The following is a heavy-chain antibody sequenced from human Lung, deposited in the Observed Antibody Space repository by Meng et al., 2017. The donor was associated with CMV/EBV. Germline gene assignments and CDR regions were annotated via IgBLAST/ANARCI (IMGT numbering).Heavy chain of an antibody. V-gene: IGHV3-7*01. CDR2: INPDGSDN. CDR1: GSIFSNDW. Sequence: GESXKISCAASGSIFSNDWMSWVRQTRGEGLEWVGNINPDGSDNHYLDSVKGRSIISRENAMNSFYLQMNGLRAEDTALYYCTREPTRSLYHWTYPDFFDSWGQGTMVNVSS. D-gene: IGHD1-7*01. J-gene: IGHJ4*02. CDR3: TREPTRSLYHWTYPDFFDS.